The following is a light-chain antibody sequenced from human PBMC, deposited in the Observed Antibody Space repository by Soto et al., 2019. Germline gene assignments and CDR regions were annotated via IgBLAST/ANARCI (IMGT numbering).Light chain of an antibody. J-gene: IGKJ3*01. CDR1: QDISSY. CDR3: QYCDYLPI. CDR2: DAS. Sequence: DIPMTQSPSSLSASVGDRVTITCQASQDISSYLNWYQHKPGKAPKLLIYDASILETGVPPRFSGSGSGTHVTFTISGLQREDVAAYYCQYCDYLPIFGPGTTVDFK. V-gene: IGKV1-33*01.